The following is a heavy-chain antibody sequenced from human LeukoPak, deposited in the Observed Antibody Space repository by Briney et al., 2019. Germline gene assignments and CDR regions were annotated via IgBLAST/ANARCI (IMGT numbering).Heavy chain of an antibody. CDR3: ARVPSGYCSSTICSARMYNWFDP. J-gene: IGHJ5*02. Sequence: SETLSLTCAVYGGSFSGYYWSWIRQPPGKGLEWIGEINHSGSTNYNPSLKSRVTISVDTSKNQFSLKLSSVTAADTAVYYCARVPSGYCSSTICSARMYNWFDPWGQGTLVTVSS. V-gene: IGHV4-34*01. CDR1: GGSFSGYY. D-gene: IGHD2-2*03. CDR2: INHSGST.